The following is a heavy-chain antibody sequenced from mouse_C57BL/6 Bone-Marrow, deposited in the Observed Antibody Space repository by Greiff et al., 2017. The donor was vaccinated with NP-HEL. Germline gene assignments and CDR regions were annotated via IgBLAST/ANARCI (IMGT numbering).Heavy chain of an antibody. J-gene: IGHJ3*01. CDR1: GYTFTEYT. D-gene: IGHD1-1*01. CDR3: AKHEGRPSNGGGFAWCAY. Sequence: QVQLQQSGAELVKPGASVKLSCKASGYTFTEYTIHWVKQRSGQGLAWIGWFYPGSGSIKYNEKFKDKATLTADKSSSTVYMELSRLTSEDSAVYFCAKHEGRPSNGGGFAWCAYWGQGTLGTVSA. CDR2: FYPGSGSI. V-gene: IGHV1-62-2*01.